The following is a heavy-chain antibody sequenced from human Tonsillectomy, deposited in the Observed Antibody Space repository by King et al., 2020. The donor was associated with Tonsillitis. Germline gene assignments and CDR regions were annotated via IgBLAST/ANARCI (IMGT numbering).Heavy chain of an antibody. CDR2: ISAYNGDT. D-gene: IGHD2-15*01. Sequence: QLVQSGAAVKKPGASVKVSCKASGYSFTSYGISGVRQAPGQGLEWMGWISAYNGDTNYAQKLQDRVTMTTDTSTSTAYMELRSLRPDDTAVYYCARDRGIVVVVAGGDYWGQGTLVTVSS. J-gene: IGHJ4*02. CDR3: ARDRGIVVVVAGGDY. V-gene: IGHV1-18*01. CDR1: GYSFTSYG.